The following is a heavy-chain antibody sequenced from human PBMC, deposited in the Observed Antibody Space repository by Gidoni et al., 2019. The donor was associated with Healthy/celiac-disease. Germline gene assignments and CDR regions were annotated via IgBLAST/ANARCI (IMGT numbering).Heavy chain of an antibody. V-gene: IGHV4-39*01. CDR3: ARLQVGATYYFDY. D-gene: IGHD1-26*01. J-gene: IGHJ4*02. CDR1: GGSISSSSYY. CDR2: IYYSGST. Sequence: QLQLQESAPGLVKPSETLSLTCTVSGGSISSSSYYWVWIRQPPGKGLEWIVSIYYSGSTYYNPSLKSRVTISVDTSKNQFSLKLSSVTAADTAVYYCARLQVGATYYFDYWGQGTLVTVSS.